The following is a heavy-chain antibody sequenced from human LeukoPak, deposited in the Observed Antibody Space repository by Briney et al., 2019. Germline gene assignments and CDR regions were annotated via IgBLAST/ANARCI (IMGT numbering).Heavy chain of an antibody. Sequence: SETLSLTCTVSGGSISSHYWSWIREPPGKGLECIVYLFDSVNTKDNPSLQSRLTLSADTSKTQFSLRLSSVTAADTAVYYAATIKRGSIFGYFDSGGQGIKVTVSS. CDR2: LFDSVNT. CDR1: GGSISSHY. J-gene: IGHJ4*02. D-gene: IGHD5-18*01. V-gene: IGHV4-59*11. CDR3: ATIKRGSIFGYFDS.